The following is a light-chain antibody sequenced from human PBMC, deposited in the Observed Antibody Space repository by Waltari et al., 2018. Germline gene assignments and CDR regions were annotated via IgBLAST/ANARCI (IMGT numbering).Light chain of an antibody. CDR2: KDR. Sequence: SYELTQPPSVSVSPGQTAMITCSGDALPKPYVYWYQQKSGQAPILVMYKDRERPAGIPERFAGSSSGTTVTLTISGVQAEDEADYYCQSGDNSGTNRVLFGGGTKLTVL. CDR1: ALPKPY. J-gene: IGLJ2*01. V-gene: IGLV3-25*03. CDR3: QSGDNSGTNRVL.